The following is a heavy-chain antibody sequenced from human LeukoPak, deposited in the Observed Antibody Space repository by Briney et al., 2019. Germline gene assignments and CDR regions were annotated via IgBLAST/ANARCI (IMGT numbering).Heavy chain of an antibody. J-gene: IGHJ4*02. Sequence: SETLSLTCTVSGGSISSYLWSWIRQPPGKGLEWIGYVYYTGSTNFNPSLKSRVTMSLDTSRNQFSLKLTSLTAADTAVYYCARGAMATTPFFDYWGQGTLVTVSS. D-gene: IGHD5-24*01. CDR2: VYYTGST. V-gene: IGHV4-59*01. CDR1: GGSISSYL. CDR3: ARGAMATTPFFDY.